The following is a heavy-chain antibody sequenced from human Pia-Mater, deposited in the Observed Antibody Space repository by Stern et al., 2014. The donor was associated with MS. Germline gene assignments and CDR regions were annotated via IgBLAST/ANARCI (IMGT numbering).Heavy chain of an antibody. CDR3: ARWGSTVTNYYFDY. D-gene: IGHD4-17*01. J-gene: IGHJ4*02. CDR1: GYTFTGFY. Sequence: VQLVQSGAEVKKPGASVKVSCKASGYTFTGFYMHWGRQAPGQGLEWMGRINPKSGGTNYAQKFQGRVTMTSDTSISTAYMELSRLRSDDTAVYYCARWGSTVTNYYFDYWGQGTLVTVSS. V-gene: IGHV1-2*06. CDR2: INPKSGGT.